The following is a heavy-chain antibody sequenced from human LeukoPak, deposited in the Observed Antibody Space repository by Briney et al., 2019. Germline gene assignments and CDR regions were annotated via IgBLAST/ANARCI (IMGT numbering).Heavy chain of an antibody. CDR2: ISPSGDIT. Sequence: GGSLRLSCAASGFTFSNHGMNWVRQAPGKGLEWVSGISPSGDITYYADSVKGRFTISRDNSKNTLHLEVISLTAEDTAVYYCAKDDAWIRFGEWSQGTLVTVSS. D-gene: IGHD3-10*01. CDR3: AKDDAWIRFGE. J-gene: IGHJ4*02. V-gene: IGHV3-23*01. CDR1: GFTFSNHG.